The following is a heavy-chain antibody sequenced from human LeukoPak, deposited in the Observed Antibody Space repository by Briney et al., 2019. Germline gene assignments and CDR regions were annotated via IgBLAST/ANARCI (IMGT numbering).Heavy chain of an antibody. J-gene: IGHJ2*01. CDR1: AGSISTSTYY. Sequence: PSQTLSLTCIVSAGSISTSTYYWGWIRQTPGKGLEGIGSISYSGSTYNNPTLKSRVTISVDTSKNQFSLKLSTVTAPDTAVYYCARRVYSGSYNWDFDLWGRGTLVTVSS. CDR2: ISYSGST. CDR3: ARRVYSGSYNWDFDL. D-gene: IGHD1-26*01. V-gene: IGHV4-39*01.